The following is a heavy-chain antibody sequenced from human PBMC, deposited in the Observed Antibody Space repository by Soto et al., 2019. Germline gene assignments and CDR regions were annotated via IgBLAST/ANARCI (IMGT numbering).Heavy chain of an antibody. D-gene: IGHD6-19*01. J-gene: IGHJ4*02. V-gene: IGHV1-46*01. CDR3: AYSSGWYQNQTPFDD. Sequence: GASVKVSCKASGYTFTSYYMHWVRQAPGQGLEWMGIINPSGGSTSYAQKFQGRVTMTRDTSTSTVYMELSSLRSEDTAVYYCAYSSGWYQNQTPFDDWGQGTLVTVSS. CDR2: INPSGGST. CDR1: GYTFTSYY.